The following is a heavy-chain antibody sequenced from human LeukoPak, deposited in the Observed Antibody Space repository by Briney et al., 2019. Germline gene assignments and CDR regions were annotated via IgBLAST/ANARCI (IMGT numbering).Heavy chain of an antibody. Sequence: GGSLRLSCAASGFTFSSYAMSWVRQAPGKGLEWVSAICSSGGDTYYADSVKGRFTISRDNSKNTLYLQINSRRAEDTALYYCARGGYSNTWYAENLQHWGQGTLVTVSS. CDR2: ICSSGGDT. J-gene: IGHJ1*01. CDR1: GFTFSSYA. D-gene: IGHD6-13*01. V-gene: IGHV3-23*01. CDR3: ARGGYSNTWYAENLQH.